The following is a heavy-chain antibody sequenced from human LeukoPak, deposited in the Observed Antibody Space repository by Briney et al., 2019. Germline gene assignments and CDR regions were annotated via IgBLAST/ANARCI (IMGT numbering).Heavy chain of an antibody. D-gene: IGHD4-17*01. J-gene: IGHJ4*02. V-gene: IGHV4-39*01. CDR3: ARRGMTAATTRSFDY. CDR2: IYYSGST. Sequence: SETLSLTCTVSGDSISSNTYYWDWIRQPPGKGLEWIGTIYYSGSTYYNPSLKSRVTISVDTSNNQFSLNLSSVTAADTAVYYCARRGMTAATTRSFDYWGQGTLVTVSS. CDR1: GDSISSNTYY.